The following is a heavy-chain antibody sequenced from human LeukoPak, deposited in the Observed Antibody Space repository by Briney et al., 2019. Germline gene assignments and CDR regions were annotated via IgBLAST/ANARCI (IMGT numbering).Heavy chain of an antibody. CDR1: GFTFSSYA. Sequence: GGSLRLSCAASGFTFSSYAMSWVRQAPGKGLEWVSAISGSGGSTYYADSVKGRFTISRDKSKNTLYLQMNSLRAEDTAVYYCAKDVAYSGSYYSWFDPWGQGTLVTASS. D-gene: IGHD1-26*01. J-gene: IGHJ5*02. V-gene: IGHV3-23*01. CDR3: AKDVAYSGSYYSWFDP. CDR2: ISGSGGST.